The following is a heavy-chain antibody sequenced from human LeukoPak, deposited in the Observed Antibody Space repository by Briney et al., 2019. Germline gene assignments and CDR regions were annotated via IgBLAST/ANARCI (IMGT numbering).Heavy chain of an antibody. CDR2: ISSNGGST. CDR3: VKDKTPDYYDSRVHYFDY. CDR1: GFGFSSYD. V-gene: IGHV3-64D*06. D-gene: IGHD3-22*01. J-gene: IGHJ4*02. Sequence: PGGSLRLSCSASGFGFSSYDMHWVRQAPGKGLEYVSGISSNGGSTDYADSVKGRFTISRDNSKNTLYLQMSSLRAEDAAVYYCVKDKTPDYYDSRVHYFDYWGQGTLVTVSS.